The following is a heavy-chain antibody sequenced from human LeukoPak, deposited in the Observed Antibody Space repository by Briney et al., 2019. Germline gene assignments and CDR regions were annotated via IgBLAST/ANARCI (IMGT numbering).Heavy chain of an antibody. Sequence: GGSLRLSCAASGFTFSSYGMSWVRQAPGKGLEWVSGISGSGGSTYYADSVKGRFTISRDNSKNTLYLQMNSLRAEDTAVYYCAKDDMSVVPAATCDYWGQGTLVTVSS. J-gene: IGHJ4*02. CDR3: AKDDMSVVPAATCDY. D-gene: IGHD2-2*01. CDR1: GFTFSSYG. V-gene: IGHV3-23*01. CDR2: ISGSGGST.